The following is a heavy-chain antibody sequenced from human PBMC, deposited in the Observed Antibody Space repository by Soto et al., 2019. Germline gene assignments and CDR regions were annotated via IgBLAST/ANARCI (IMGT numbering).Heavy chain of an antibody. CDR1: SGAFSGYY. Sequence: SETLSLTCSIYSGAFSGYYWSWIRQPPGKGLEWIGEISQSGNTNYSPSLKSRVSISIDTSKKQFSLNLASVSAADTAVYYCARAPKVSGSSQTRPDFWGQGTLVTVSS. V-gene: IGHV4-34*01. J-gene: IGHJ4*02. CDR2: ISQSGNT. CDR3: ARAPKVSGSSQTRPDF. D-gene: IGHD6-6*01.